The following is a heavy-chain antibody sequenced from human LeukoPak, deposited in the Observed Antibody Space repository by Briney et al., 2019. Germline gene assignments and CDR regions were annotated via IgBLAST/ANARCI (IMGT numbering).Heavy chain of an antibody. CDR1: GGTFSSYA. V-gene: IGHV1-69*13. Sequence: ASVKVSCKASGGTFSSYAISWVRQAPGQGLEWMGGIIPIFGTANYAQTFQGRVTITADESTSTAYMELSSLRSEGTAVYYCARVGQLAPPIYYYYGMDVWGQGTTVTVSS. J-gene: IGHJ6*02. CDR3: ARVGQLAPPIYYYYGMDV. D-gene: IGHD6-6*01. CDR2: IIPIFGTA.